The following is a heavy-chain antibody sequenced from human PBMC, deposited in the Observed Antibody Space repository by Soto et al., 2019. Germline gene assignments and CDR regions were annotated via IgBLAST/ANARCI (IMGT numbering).Heavy chain of an antibody. CDR1: GYTLTELS. CDR3: ATIMITFGGGPEYYYYGMDV. J-gene: IGHJ6*02. V-gene: IGHV1-24*01. D-gene: IGHD3-16*01. CDR2: FDPEDGET. Sequence: ASVKVSCKVSGYTLTELSMHWVRQAPGKGLEWMGGFDPEDGETIYAQKFQGRVTMTEDTSTDTAYMELSSLRSEDTAVYYCATIMITFGGGPEYYYYGMDVWGQGTTVTVSS.